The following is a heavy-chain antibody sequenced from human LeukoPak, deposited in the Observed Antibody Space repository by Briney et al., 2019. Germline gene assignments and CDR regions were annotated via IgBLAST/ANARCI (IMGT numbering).Heavy chain of an antibody. CDR2: ISSSSSYI. V-gene: IGHV3-21*04. Sequence: PGGSLRLSCAASGFTFSSYSVNWVRQAPGKGLEWVSSISSSSSYIYYADSVKGRFTISRDNAKNSLYLQMNSLRAEDTAVYYCARVRYYYGSGSLADDAFDIWGQGTMVTVSS. J-gene: IGHJ3*02. D-gene: IGHD3-10*01. CDR1: GFTFSSYS. CDR3: ARVRYYYGSGSLADDAFDI.